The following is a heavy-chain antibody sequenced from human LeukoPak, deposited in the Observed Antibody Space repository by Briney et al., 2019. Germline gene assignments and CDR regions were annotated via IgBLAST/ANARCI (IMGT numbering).Heavy chain of an antibody. CDR3: ARGAGFGEPYYFDY. J-gene: IGHJ4*02. CDR2: IYSGGST. Sequence: GSLRLSCAASGFTFSNAWMSWVRQAPGKGLEWVSVIYSGGSTYYADSVKGRFTISRDNSKNTLYLQMNSLRAEDTAVYYCARGAGFGEPYYFDYWGQGTLVTVSS. D-gene: IGHD3-10*01. CDR1: GFTFSNAW. V-gene: IGHV3-66*01.